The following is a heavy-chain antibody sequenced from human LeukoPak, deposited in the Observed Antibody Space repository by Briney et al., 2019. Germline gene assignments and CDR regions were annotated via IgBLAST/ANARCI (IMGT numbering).Heavy chain of an antibody. J-gene: IGHJ4*02. D-gene: IGHD3-10*01. CDR3: AKELERGLYYYGSGSYWSH. CDR2: ISGSGGST. CDR1: GFTFSSYA. V-gene: IGHV3-23*01. Sequence: GGSLRLSCAASGFTFSSYAMSWVRQAPGKGLEWVSAISGSGGSTYYADSVKGRFTISRDNSKNTLYLQMNSLRAEDTAVYYCAKELERGLYYYGSGSYWSHWGQGTLVTVSS.